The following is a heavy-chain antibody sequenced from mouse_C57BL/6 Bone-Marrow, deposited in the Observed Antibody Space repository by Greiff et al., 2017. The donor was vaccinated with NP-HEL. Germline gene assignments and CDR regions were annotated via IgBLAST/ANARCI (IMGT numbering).Heavy chain of an antibody. J-gene: IGHJ4*01. Sequence: QVQLQQSGPGLVQPSQCLSITCTVSGFSLTSYGVHWVRQSPGKGLEWLGVIWSGGSTDYNAAFISRLSISKDNSKSQVFFKMNSLQADDTAMYYCARKGNCYAMDYWGQGTSVTVSS. CDR3: ARKGNCYAMDY. V-gene: IGHV2-2*01. D-gene: IGHD6-1*01. CDR1: GFSLTSYG. CDR2: IWSGGST.